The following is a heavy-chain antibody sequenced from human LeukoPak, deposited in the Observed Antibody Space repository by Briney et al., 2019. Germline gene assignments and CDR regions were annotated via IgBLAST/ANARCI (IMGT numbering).Heavy chain of an antibody. CDR1: GFTFSSYS. CDR3: ARGSRVEYSSGAYAMDV. Sequence: GGSLRLSCAASGFTFSSYSMNWVRQAPGKGLEWVSSISSSSSYIFYVESVKGRFTISRDNAKISLYLRMNSQRAEDTAVYYCARGSRVEYSSGAYAMDVWGQGTTVTVSS. J-gene: IGHJ6*02. CDR2: ISSSSSYI. D-gene: IGHD6-19*01. V-gene: IGHV3-21*01.